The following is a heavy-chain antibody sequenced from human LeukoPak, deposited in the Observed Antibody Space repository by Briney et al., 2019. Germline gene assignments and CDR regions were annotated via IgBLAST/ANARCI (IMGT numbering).Heavy chain of an antibody. CDR3: AREYSSSSGYYMDV. V-gene: IGHV1-69*01. J-gene: IGHJ6*03. CDR2: IIPIFGTA. D-gene: IGHD6-6*01. Sequence: GSSVKVSCKASGGTFSSYAISWVRQAPGQGNEWMGGIIPIFGTASYAQKFQGRVTITADESTSTAYMELSSLRSEDTAVYYCAREYSSSSGYYMDVWGKGTTVTVSS. CDR1: GGTFSSYA.